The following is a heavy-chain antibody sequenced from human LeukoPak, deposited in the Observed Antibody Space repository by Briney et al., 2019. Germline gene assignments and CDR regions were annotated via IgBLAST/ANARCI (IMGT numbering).Heavy chain of an antibody. J-gene: IGHJ4*02. V-gene: IGHV4-61*02. CDR1: GGSISSGSYY. D-gene: IGHD5-24*01. CDR3: ARSRDGYNFNSFDY. CDR2: IYTSGST. Sequence: KTSETLSLTCTVSGGSISSGSYYWTWIRQPAGKGLEWIGRIYTSGSTNYNPSLKSRVTISLDTSKNQFSLKLSSVTAADTAVYYCARSRDGYNFNSFDYWGQGTLVTVSS.